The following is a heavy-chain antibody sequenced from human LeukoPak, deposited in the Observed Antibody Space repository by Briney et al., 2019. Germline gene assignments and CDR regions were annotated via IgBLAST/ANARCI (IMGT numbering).Heavy chain of an antibody. CDR3: ARDYYDSSGHLR. J-gene: IGHJ4*02. CDR1: GGSVSATTYY. D-gene: IGHD3-22*01. Sequence: PSETLCLTCTVSGGSVSATTYYWGWIRQPPGKGLEWIGSIRYRGTTDYNPSLKSRVNISLDAPKNQFSLKLSSMTAADTAVYYCARDYYDSSGHLRWGRGTLVTVSS. V-gene: IGHV4-39*02. CDR2: IRYRGTT.